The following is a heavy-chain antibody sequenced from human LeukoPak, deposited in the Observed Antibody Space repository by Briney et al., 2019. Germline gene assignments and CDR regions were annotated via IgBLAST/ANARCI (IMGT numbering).Heavy chain of an antibody. CDR1: GFTFSSYW. Sequence: GGSLRLSCAASGFTFSSYWMSWVRQAPGKGLEWVANIKQDGSEKYYVDSVKGRFTISRDNAKNSLYLQMNSLRAEDTAVYCCARGRGAVAGILSYWGQGTLVTVSS. J-gene: IGHJ4*02. CDR3: ARGRGAVAGILSY. CDR2: IKQDGSEK. D-gene: IGHD6-19*01. V-gene: IGHV3-7*03.